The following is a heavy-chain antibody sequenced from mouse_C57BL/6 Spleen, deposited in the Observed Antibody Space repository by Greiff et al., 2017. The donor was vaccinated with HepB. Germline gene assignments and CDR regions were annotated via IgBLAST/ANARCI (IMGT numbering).Heavy chain of an antibody. V-gene: IGHV5-4*03. CDR1: GFTFSSYA. J-gene: IGHJ1*03. D-gene: IGHD1-2*01. CDR2: ISDGGSYT. CDR3: AKSADGYFDV. Sequence: EVMLVESGGGLVKPGGSLKLSCAASGFTFSSYAMSWVRQTPEKRLEWVATISDGGSYTYYPDNVKGRFTISRDNAKNNLYLQMSHLKSEDTAMYYCAKSADGYFDVWGTGTTVTVSS.